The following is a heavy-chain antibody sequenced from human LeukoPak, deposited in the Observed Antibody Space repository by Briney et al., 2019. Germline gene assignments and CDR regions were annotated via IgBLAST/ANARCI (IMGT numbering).Heavy chain of an antibody. CDR2: MYYSGST. CDR3: ARDSLNWFDP. V-gene: IGHV4-59*01. J-gene: IGHJ5*02. CDR1: GGSISTYY. Sequence: PSETLSLTCTVSGGSISTYYWSWIRQPPGKGLEWIGYMYYSGSTNYNPSLKSRVTISVDTSKNQFSLKLSSVTAADTAVYYCARDSLNWFDPWGQGTLVTVSS.